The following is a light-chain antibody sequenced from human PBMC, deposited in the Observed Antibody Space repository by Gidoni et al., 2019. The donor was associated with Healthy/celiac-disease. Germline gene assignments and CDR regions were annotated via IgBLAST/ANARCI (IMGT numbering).Light chain of an antibody. J-gene: IGLJ2*01. Sequence: SFVLTPPTPTSVAPGKPARITCGGNNIGSKSVHWYQQKPGQAPVLVIYYDSDRPSGIPERFSGSNSGNTATLTISRVEAGDEADYYCQVWDSSSDHPGVVFGGGTKLTVL. CDR3: QVWDSSSDHPGVV. CDR2: YDS. CDR1: NIGSKS. V-gene: IGLV3-21*04.